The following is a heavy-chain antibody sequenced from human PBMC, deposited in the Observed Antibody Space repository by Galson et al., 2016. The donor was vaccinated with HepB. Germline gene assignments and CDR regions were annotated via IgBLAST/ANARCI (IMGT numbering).Heavy chain of an antibody. J-gene: IGHJ6*02. CDR3: ARDSGSYYVTYYYYGMDV. V-gene: IGHV3-48*02. Sequence: SLRLSCAASGFTFNSYSMNWVRQAPGKGLEWVSYISSSSSTIYYADSVKGRFTISGDNAKNSLYLQMNSLRDEDTAVYYCARDSGSYYVTYYYYGMDVWGQGTTVTVSS. D-gene: IGHD1-26*01. CDR1: GFTFNSYS. CDR2: ISSSSSTI.